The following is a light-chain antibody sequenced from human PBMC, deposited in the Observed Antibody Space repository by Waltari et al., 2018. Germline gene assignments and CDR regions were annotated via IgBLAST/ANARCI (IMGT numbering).Light chain of an antibody. Sequence: IVMTQSPAILSVSPGEGATLSCRASQSVDTFLAWYQQIRGRAPRLLICDASTRTTGIPARFSGSGSGTEFTLTISSLHSEDFAVYYCQQYKQWPLTFGGGTRVDIK. CDR2: DAS. CDR3: QQYKQWPLT. V-gene: IGKV3-15*01. J-gene: IGKJ4*01. CDR1: QSVDTF.